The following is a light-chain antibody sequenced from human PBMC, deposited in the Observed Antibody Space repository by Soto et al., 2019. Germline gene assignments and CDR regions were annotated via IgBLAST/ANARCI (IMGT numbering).Light chain of an antibody. CDR3: QSYDTSPSGYV. CDR1: SSNIGAVYD. V-gene: IGLV1-40*01. J-gene: IGLJ1*01. CDR2: ANK. Sequence: QSVLTQPPSVSGSPGQSVTISCTRISSNIGAVYDVHWYQQVPGTAPKLLIYANKNRPAGVPDRFSASKSGTSATLAITGLQAEDEADYYCQSYDTSPSGYVFGTGTKVTVL.